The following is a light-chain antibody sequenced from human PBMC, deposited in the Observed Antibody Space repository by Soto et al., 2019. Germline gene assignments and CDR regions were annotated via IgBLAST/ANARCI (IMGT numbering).Light chain of an antibody. V-gene: IGLV2-23*01. CDR2: EGT. Sequence: QSVLTQPASVSASPGQSITIPCTGTSSDVESYNLVSWFQQHPGKVPKLLIYEGTKRPSGLSDRFSGSKSGTTASLTISGLQAEDEAHYYCYSYAGENLYVFGTGTKVPS. CDR1: SSDVESYNL. J-gene: IGLJ1*01. CDR3: YSYAGENLYV.